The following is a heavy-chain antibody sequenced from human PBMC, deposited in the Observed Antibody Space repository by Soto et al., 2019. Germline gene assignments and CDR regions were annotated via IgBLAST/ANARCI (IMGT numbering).Heavy chain of an antibody. CDR1: GYTFTSYG. V-gene: IGHV1-18*04. CDR2: ISAYNGNT. J-gene: IGHJ4*02. Sequence: QVQLVQSGAEVKKPGASVKVSCKASGYTFTSYGIIWVRQAPGQGLEWMGWISAYNGNTNYAQKLQGRVTMTTDTSTSTAYMERRSLRSDDTAVYYCARDSSSWYVPAALDYWGQGTLVTVSS. D-gene: IGHD6-13*01. CDR3: ARDSSSWYVPAALDY.